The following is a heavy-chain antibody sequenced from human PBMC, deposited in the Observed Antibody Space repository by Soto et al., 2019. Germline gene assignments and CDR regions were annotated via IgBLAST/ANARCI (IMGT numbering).Heavy chain of an antibody. Sequence: SETLSLTCTVSGGSISGYYWSWIRQPPGKRLEWIGYIDYYGSTNYNPSLKSRVTISVDTSKKQFSLNLGSVTAADTAIYYCAVQDREYSYGLNWFVPCGQGTLVTVS. J-gene: IGHJ5*02. D-gene: IGHD5-18*01. CDR2: IDYYGST. CDR3: AVQDREYSYGLNWFVP. V-gene: IGHV4-59*01. CDR1: GGSISGYY.